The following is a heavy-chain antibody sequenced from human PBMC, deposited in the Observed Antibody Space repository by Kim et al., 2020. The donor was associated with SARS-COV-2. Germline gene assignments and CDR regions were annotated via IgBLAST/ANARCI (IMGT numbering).Heavy chain of an antibody. V-gene: IGHV4-39*01. CDR2: IYYSGST. J-gene: IGHJ1*01. CDR1: GGSISSSSYY. D-gene: IGHD3-22*01. Sequence: SETLSLTCTVSGGSISSSSYYWGWIRQPPGKGLEWIGSIYYSGSTYYNPSLKSRVTISVDTSKNQFSLKLSSVTAADTAVYYCARQQGAYYYDSSGRGYFQHWGQGTLVTVSS. CDR3: ARQQGAYYYDSSGRGYFQH.